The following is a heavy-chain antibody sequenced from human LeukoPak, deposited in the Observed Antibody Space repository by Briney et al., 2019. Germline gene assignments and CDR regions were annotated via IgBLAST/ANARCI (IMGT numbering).Heavy chain of an antibody. CDR2: ISSSGSTI. J-gene: IGHJ6*03. Sequence: GGSLRLSCAASGFTFSSYEMNWVRQAPGKGLEWVSYISSSGSTIYYADSVKGRFTISRDNAKNSLYLQMNSLRAEDTAVYYCARDGVEMATIGRGYYYYYYMDVWGKGTTVTVSS. V-gene: IGHV3-48*03. CDR3: ARDGVEMATIGRGYYYYYYMDV. D-gene: IGHD5-24*01. CDR1: GFTFSSYE.